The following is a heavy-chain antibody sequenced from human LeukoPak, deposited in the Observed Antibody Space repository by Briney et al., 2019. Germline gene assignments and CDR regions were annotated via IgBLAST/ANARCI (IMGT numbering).Heavy chain of an antibody. CDR3: AKDATYYDFWSGYYDPQAAYHFDY. D-gene: IGHD3-3*01. V-gene: IGHV3-23*01. CDR2: ISGSGGST. J-gene: IGHJ4*02. Sequence: GGSLRLSCAASGFTFSSYATSWVRQAPGKGLEWVSAISGSGGSTYYADSVKGRFTISRDNSKNTLYLQMNSLRAEDTAVYYCAKDATYYDFWSGYYDPQAAYHFDYWGQGTLVTVSS. CDR1: GFTFSSYA.